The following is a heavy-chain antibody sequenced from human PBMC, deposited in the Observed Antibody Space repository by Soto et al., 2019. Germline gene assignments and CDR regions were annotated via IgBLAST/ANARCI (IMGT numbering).Heavy chain of an antibody. CDR3: ARQTQGGVATDYFDY. Sequence: QLQLQESGPGLVKPSETLSLTCTVSGGSISSSSYYWGWIRQPPGKGLEWIGSIYYSGSTYYNPSLKSRVTISVATAKNQCSLKLSSVTAADTAVYYCARQTQGGVATDYFDYWGQGTLVTVSS. CDR1: GGSISSSSYY. V-gene: IGHV4-39*01. D-gene: IGHD5-12*01. J-gene: IGHJ4*02. CDR2: IYYSGST.